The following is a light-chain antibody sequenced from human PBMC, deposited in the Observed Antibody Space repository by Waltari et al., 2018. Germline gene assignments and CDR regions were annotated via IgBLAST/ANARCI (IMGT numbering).Light chain of an antibody. J-gene: IGLJ2*01. CDR1: SNDVGAFDY. CDR2: EVT. CDR3: SSYAGTNNFVV. V-gene: IGLV2-8*01. Sequence: QSALTQPPSASGSPGHSVTISCTGTSNDVGAFDYVSWYQQHPGKAPKVVISEVTKRPSGVLDRFSGSRSGNTAFLTVSGLQPEDEANYYCSSYAGTNNFVVFGGGTKLTVL.